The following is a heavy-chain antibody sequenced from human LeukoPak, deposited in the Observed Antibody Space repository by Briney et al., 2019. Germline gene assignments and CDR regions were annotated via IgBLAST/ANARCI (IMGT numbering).Heavy chain of an antibody. Sequence: ASVKVSCKASGYTFTSYDINWVRQATGQGLEWMGWMNPNSGNTGYAQKFQGRVTITRNTSISTAYMELSSLRSEDTAVYYCARGGGDGVVVVAATQSWFDPWGQGTLVTVSS. CDR2: MNPNSGNT. D-gene: IGHD2-15*01. CDR1: GYTFTSYD. CDR3: ARGGGDGVVVVAATQSWFDP. V-gene: IGHV1-8*03. J-gene: IGHJ5*02.